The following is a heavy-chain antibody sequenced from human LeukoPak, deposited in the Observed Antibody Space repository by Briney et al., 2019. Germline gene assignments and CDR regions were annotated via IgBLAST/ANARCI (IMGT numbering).Heavy chain of an antibody. Sequence: ASVKVSCKASGYTFTSYGISWVRQAPGQGLEWMGWISAYNGNTNYAQKLQGRVTMTTDTSTSTAYMELRSLRSDDTAVYYCARDTRYGSGSYHFDYWGQGTLVTVSS. CDR1: GYTFTSYG. J-gene: IGHJ4*02. D-gene: IGHD3-10*01. CDR2: ISAYNGNT. CDR3: ARDTRYGSGSYHFDY. V-gene: IGHV1-18*01.